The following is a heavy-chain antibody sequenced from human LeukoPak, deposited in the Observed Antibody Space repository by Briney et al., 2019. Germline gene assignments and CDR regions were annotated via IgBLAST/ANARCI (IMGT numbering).Heavy chain of an antibody. CDR3: ARAGSSWTYFDY. CDR2: IFFSGST. J-gene: IGHJ4*02. Sequence: PSETLSLTCTVSGVSTSSVGYYCSWIRPHPGKGLEWIGYIFFSGSTYYNPSLTSRVIISVDTSKNRFPLKLSSVTAADTAVYYCARAGSSWTYFDYGGQGTLVTVSS. V-gene: IGHV4-31*02. CDR1: GVSTSSVGYY. D-gene: IGHD6-13*01.